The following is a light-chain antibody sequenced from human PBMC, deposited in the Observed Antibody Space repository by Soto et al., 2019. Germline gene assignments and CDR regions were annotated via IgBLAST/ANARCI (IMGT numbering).Light chain of an antibody. CDR1: ETIRNNF. CDR2: GES. V-gene: IGKV3-20*01. Sequence: GWTLYQDTLSLSPGGRATLSCRATETIRNNFLASYQQTPGQPPRLLIYGESSRATGIPDRFSGSGSGTHFILPIIRLEPEDFAVYYCQHSGPSPRRFGPGTNV. J-gene: IGKJ3*01. CDR3: QHSGPSPRR.